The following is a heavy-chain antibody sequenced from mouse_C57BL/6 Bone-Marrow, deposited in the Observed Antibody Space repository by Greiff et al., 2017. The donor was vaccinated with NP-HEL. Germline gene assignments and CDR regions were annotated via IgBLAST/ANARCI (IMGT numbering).Heavy chain of an antibody. J-gene: IGHJ3*01. D-gene: IGHD2-10*01. CDR3: ARGGAYFPWFAY. V-gene: IGHV1-7*01. CDR2: INPSSGYT. CDR1: GYTFTSYW. Sequence: VQLQESGAELAKPGASVKLSCTASGYTFTSYWMHWVNQRPGQGLEWIGYINPSSGYTKYNQTFKGKATLTADKSSSTAYMQLSSLTYEDSEVYYCARGGAYFPWFAYWGQGTLVTVSA.